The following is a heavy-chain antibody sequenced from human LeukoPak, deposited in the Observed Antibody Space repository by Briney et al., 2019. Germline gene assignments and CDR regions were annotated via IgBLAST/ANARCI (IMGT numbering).Heavy chain of an antibody. V-gene: IGHV3-15*01. D-gene: IGHD3-16*01. CDR2: IKSKTDGGTT. CDR1: GFTFNNAW. CDR3: TTGASSKHWGPLR. Sequence: PGGSLRLSCAASGFTFNNAWMSWVRQAPGKGLEWVGRIKSKTDGGTTDYAAPVKGRFTISRDDSKNTLYLQRNSLKTEDTAVYYCTTGASSKHWGPLRWGQGTLVTVSS. J-gene: IGHJ4*02.